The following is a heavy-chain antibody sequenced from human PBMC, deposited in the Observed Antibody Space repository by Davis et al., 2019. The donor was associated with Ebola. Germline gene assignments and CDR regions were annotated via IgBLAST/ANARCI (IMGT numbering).Heavy chain of an antibody. D-gene: IGHD6-13*01. CDR3: AREVQAIADLGNWFDP. CDR2: SSAYNGHT. J-gene: IGHJ5*02. Sequence: ASVKVSCKASGYTFTSYGISWVRQAPGQGLEWMGWSSAYNGHTNYAQKLQGRVTMTTDTSTSTAYMELRSLRSDDTAVYYCAREVQAIADLGNWFDPWGQGTLVTVSS. V-gene: IGHV1-18*01. CDR1: GYTFTSYG.